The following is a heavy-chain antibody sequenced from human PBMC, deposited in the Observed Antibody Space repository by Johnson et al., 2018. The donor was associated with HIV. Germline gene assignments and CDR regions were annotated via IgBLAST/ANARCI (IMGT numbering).Heavy chain of an antibody. CDR2: ISYDGSNK. J-gene: IGHJ3*02. Sequence: VESGGGVVQPGRSLRLSCAASGFTFSSYGMHWVRQAPGKGLEWVAVISYDGSNKYYADSVKGRFTISRDNSKNTLYLQMNSLRAEDTAVYYCAKGENDYGDYGLDAFDIWGQGTMVTVSS. D-gene: IGHD4-17*01. V-gene: IGHV3-30*18. CDR1: GFTFSSYG. CDR3: AKGENDYGDYGLDAFDI.